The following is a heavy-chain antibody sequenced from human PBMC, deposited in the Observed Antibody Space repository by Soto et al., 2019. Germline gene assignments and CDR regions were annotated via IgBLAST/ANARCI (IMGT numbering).Heavy chain of an antibody. CDR2: IIPIFGTA. Sequence: QVQLVQSGAEVKKPGSSVKVSCKASGGTFSSYAISWVRQAPGQGLEWMGGIIPIFGTANYAQKFQGRVTITAAEPPSTAYMALRSLPSEDTAVYYCASHPAGRGYYYGMDVWGPGPTVTVSS. V-gene: IGHV1-69*12. CDR1: GGTFSSYA. J-gene: IGHJ6*02. D-gene: IGHD6-13*01. CDR3: ASHPAGRGYYYGMDV.